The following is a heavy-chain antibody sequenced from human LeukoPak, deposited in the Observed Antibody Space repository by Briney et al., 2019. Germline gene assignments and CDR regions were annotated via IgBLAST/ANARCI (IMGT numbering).Heavy chain of an antibody. J-gene: IGHJ6*03. CDR2: IYHSGST. V-gene: IGHV4-30-2*01. Sequence: SETLSLTCTVSGGSISSGGYYWSWIRQPPGKGLEWIGYIYHSGSTYYNPSLKSRVTISVDRSKNQFSLKLSSVTAADTAVYYCARGVLGVYYYYYYMDVWGKGTTVTVSS. D-gene: IGHD2-8*02. CDR3: ARGVLGVYYYYYYMDV. CDR1: GGSISSGGYY.